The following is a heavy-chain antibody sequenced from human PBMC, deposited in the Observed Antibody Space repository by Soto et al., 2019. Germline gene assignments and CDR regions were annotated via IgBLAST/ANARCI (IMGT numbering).Heavy chain of an antibody. J-gene: IGHJ6*03. CDR2: IYSGGST. CDR1: GFTVSSNY. CDR3: ARERVGGDYYYYYMDV. D-gene: IGHD1-26*01. V-gene: IGHV3-53*04. Sequence: GSLRLSCAASGFTVSSNYMSWVRQAPGKGLEWVSVIYSGGSTYYADSVKGRFTISRHNSKNTLYLQMNSLRAEDTAVYYCARERVGGDYYYYYMDVWGKGTTVTVSS.